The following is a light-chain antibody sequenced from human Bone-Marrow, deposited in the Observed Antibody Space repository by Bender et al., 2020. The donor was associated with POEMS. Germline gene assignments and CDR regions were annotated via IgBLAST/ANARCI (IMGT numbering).Light chain of an antibody. CDR3: CSYAGGTTLV. J-gene: IGLJ2*01. CDR2: AND. V-gene: IGLV3-19*01. Sequence: SSELTQDPAVSVALGQTVRITCQGVSLRTYYVSWYQQKPGQAPVLVISANDNRPSGVSLRFSGSKSGRTASLTISGLQAEDEGDFYCCSYAGGTTLVFGGGTKVTVL. CDR1: SLRTYY.